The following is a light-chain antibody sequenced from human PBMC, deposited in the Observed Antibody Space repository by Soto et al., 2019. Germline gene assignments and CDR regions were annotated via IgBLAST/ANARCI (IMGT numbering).Light chain of an antibody. CDR3: AAWDGSLNGVV. V-gene: IGLV1-44*01. CDR1: SSSIGSNT. Sequence: QSVLTQPPSASGTPGQRVTISCSGSSSSIGSNTVNWYQQLPGTAPKLLIYSNNQRPSGVPDRFSGSKSGTSASLAISGLQSEDEADYYCAAWDGSLNGVVFGGGTQLTVL. CDR2: SNN. J-gene: IGLJ2*01.